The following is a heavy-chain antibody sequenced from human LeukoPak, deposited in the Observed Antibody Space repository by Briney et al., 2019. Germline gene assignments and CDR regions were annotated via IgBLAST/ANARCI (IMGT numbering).Heavy chain of an antibody. D-gene: IGHD4-17*01. Sequence: SETLSLTCTVSGDSISSYYWSWIRQPPGKGLEWIGYIYYSGSTKYNPSLKSRVTISVDTSKDQFSLKLSSVTAADTAVYYCARDRQATTAYDAFDIWGRGTMVTVSS. CDR3: ARDRQATTAYDAFDI. CDR2: IYYSGST. CDR1: GDSISSYY. J-gene: IGHJ3*02. V-gene: IGHV4-59*01.